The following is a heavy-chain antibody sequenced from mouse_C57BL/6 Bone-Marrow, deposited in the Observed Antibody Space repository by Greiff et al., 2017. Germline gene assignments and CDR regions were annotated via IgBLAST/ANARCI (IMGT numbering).Heavy chain of an antibody. CDR3: ARHDYVFPAWFAY. CDR2: ISSGSSTI. D-gene: IGHD2-4*01. J-gene: IGHJ3*01. V-gene: IGHV5-17*01. CDR1: GFTFSDYG. Sequence: EVMLVESGGGLVKPGGSLKLSCAASGFTFSDYGMHWVRQAPEKGLVWVAYISSGSSTIYYADTVQGRFTISRDNAKNTLFLQMTSLRSEDTDMYFCARHDYVFPAWFAYWGQGTLVAVSA.